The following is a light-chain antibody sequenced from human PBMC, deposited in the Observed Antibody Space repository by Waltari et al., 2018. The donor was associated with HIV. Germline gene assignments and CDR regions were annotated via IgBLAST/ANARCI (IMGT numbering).Light chain of an antibody. CDR1: SPNIGNNA. CDR3: AAWDDSLNGYV. CDR2: YDD. Sequence: QSVLTQPPSVSEAPRQRVTISCSGRSPNIGNNAVNWYQQVPGKPPHLLIYYDDLWSSGVSDRFSGSKSGTSASLAIRGLQSEDESDYYCAAWDDSLNGYVFGSGTKVTVL. J-gene: IGLJ1*01. V-gene: IGLV1-36*01.